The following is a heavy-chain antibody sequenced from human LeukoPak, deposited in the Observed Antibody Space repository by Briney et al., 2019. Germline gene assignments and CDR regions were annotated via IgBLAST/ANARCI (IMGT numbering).Heavy chain of an antibody. D-gene: IGHD3-16*02. Sequence: SETLSLTCDVSGSSVNSDQYWGWMRHSPGAGLEWIGSVHQTGSPYYNPSLGSRVSLSIDSTKNSFSLRLTSVTAADTAVYYCAMLRLGELSLLANAYDIWGQGTMVIVSS. J-gene: IGHJ3*02. CDR1: GSSVNSDQY. CDR3: AMLRLGELSLLANAYDI. CDR2: VHQTGSP. V-gene: IGHV4-38-2*01.